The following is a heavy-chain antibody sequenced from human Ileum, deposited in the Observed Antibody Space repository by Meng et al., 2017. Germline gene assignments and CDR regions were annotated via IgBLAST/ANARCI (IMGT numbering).Heavy chain of an antibody. Sequence: QVQLQQWGAGLLKPSETLSLTCAVHGGSFSGYYWTWIRPPPGKGLEWIGEIHHSGSTNYNPSLKSRVTMSIDTSKIQFSLELSSVTAADAAVYYCARYGGSGSYWHFDPWGRGTLVTVSS. J-gene: IGHJ2*01. CDR3: ARYGGSGSYWHFDP. CDR2: IHHSGST. CDR1: GGSFSGYY. V-gene: IGHV4-34*01. D-gene: IGHD3-10*01.